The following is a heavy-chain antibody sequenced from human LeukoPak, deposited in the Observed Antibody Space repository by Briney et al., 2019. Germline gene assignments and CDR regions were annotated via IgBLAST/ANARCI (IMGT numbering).Heavy chain of an antibody. CDR2: INHSGST. J-gene: IGHJ3*02. CDR3: ARDWGSSTRYDAFDI. D-gene: IGHD3-16*01. V-gene: IGHV4-34*01. CDR1: GGSFSGYY. Sequence: SETLSLTCAVYGGSFSGYYWSWIRQPPGKGLEWIGEINHSGSTNYNPSLKSRVTISVDTSKHQFSLKLSSVTAADTAVYYCARDWGSSTRYDAFDIWGQGTIVTVSS.